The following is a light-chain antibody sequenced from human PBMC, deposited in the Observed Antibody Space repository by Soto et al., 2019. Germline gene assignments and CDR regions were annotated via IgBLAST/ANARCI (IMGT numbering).Light chain of an antibody. Sequence: QSALTQPPSVSGAPGQRVTISCTGSSSNIGAGYDVHWYQRLPGTAPKLLIYGNTNRPSGVPDRFSGSKSGTSASLAITGLQAEDEAAYYCQSYDFSLSVVVFGGGTKLTVL. J-gene: IGLJ2*01. CDR3: QSYDFSLSVVV. CDR2: GNT. V-gene: IGLV1-40*01. CDR1: SSNIGAGYD.